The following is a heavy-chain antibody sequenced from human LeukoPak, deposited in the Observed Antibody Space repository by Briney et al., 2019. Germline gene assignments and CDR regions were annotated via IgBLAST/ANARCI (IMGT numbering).Heavy chain of an antibody. Sequence: GGSLRLSCAASGFTATSRFTCTKAWMSWVRQAPGKGLEWVARIKSQIDGGTANYSAPVKGRFTISRDDSKNTLYLQMDSLKIEDTALYFCATDKQASPDYWGQGTLVTVSS. CDR1: GFTATSRFTCTKAW. V-gene: IGHV3-15*01. CDR2: IKSQIDGGTA. D-gene: IGHD6-13*01. CDR3: ATDKQASPDY. J-gene: IGHJ4*02.